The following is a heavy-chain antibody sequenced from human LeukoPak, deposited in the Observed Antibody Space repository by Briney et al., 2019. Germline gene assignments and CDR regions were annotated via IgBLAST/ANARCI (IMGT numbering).Heavy chain of an antibody. CDR2: IIPIFGTA. D-gene: IGHD1-20*01. V-gene: IGHV1-69*05. Sequence: SVKVSCKASGGTFSSYAISCVRQAPGQGLECMGGIIPIFGTANYAQKFQGRVTITTDESTSTAYMELSSLRSEDTAVYYCARGIITGTRNGAFDIWGQGTMVTVSS. CDR3: ARGIITGTRNGAFDI. J-gene: IGHJ3*02. CDR1: GGTFSSYA.